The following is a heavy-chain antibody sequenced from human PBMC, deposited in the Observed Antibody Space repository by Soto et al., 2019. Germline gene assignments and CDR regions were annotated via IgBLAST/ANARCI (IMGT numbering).Heavy chain of an antibody. CDR3: VRGASLNFDY. D-gene: IGHD1-26*01. CDR1: GFIVSNNS. V-gene: IGHV3-66*01. Sequence: HPGGSLRLSCAASGFIVSNNSMTWVRQAPGKGLEWISMIFSGGSTKYGDSVRGRFTVSRDNAKNSLYLQMNSLRAEDTAFYYCVRGASLNFDYWGQGTLVTVSS. J-gene: IGHJ4*02. CDR2: IFSGGST.